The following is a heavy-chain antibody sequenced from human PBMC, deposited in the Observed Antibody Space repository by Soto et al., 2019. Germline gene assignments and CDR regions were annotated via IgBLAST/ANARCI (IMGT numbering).Heavy chain of an antibody. D-gene: IGHD3-22*01. J-gene: IGHJ4*02. CDR2: INHSGST. V-gene: IGHV4-34*01. CDR1: GGSFSGYY. CDR3: ARGRDYYDSSLDFDY. Sequence: SETLSLTCAVYGGSFSGYYWSWIRQPPGKGLEWIGEINHSGSTNYNPSLKSRVTISVDTSKSQFSLKLSSVTAADTAVYYCARGRDYYDSSLDFDYWGQGTLVTVSS.